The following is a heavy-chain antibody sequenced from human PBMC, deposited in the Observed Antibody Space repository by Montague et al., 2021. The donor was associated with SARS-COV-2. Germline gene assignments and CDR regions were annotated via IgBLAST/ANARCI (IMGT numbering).Heavy chain of an antibody. D-gene: IGHD3-16*01. J-gene: IGHJ6*02. V-gene: IGHV4-4*07. CDR2: IYSSGSI. CDR3: ARNPGEYYGMDV. Sequence: SETLSLTCNVSGGSIRSDYWSWVRQPAGKGLEWIGRIYSSGSIXXXPSXKTRITLSVDTSKNQLSLRLNSVTAADTAVYYCARNPGEYYGMDVWGQGTTVTVSS. CDR1: GGSIRSDY.